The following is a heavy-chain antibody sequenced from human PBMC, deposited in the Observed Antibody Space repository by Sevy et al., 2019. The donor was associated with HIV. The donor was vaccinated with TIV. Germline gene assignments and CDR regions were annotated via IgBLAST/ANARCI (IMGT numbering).Heavy chain of an antibody. CDR3: ARLTTMPTSDDYGMDV. J-gene: IGHJ6*02. V-gene: IGHV1-2*02. CDR2: INPNNGGT. CDR1: RYTFTDYY. D-gene: IGHD4-17*01. Sequence: ASVKVSCKAARYTFTDYYVHWVRQGPGQGVEWMGWINPNNGGTKYAQRFQGRVTMTRDTSINTAYMELGSLTSDDTAVYYCARLTTMPTSDDYGMDVWGQGTTVTVSS.